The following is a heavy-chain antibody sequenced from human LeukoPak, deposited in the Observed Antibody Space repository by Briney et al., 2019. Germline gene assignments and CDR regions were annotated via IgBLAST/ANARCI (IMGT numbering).Heavy chain of an antibody. CDR3: ARSWEYDFWSGYSYYFDY. V-gene: IGHV1-3*01. CDR2: INAGNGNT. CDR1: GYTFTSYA. D-gene: IGHD3-3*01. J-gene: IGHJ4*02. Sequence: ASVKVSCKASGYTFTSYAMHWVRQAPGQRLEWMGWINAGNGNTKYSQKFQGRVTITRDTSASTAYMELSSLRSEDTAVYYCARSWEYDFWSGYSYYFDYWGQGTLVTVSS.